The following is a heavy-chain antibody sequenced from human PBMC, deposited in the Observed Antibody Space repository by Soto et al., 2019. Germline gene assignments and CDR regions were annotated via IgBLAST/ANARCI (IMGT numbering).Heavy chain of an antibody. D-gene: IGHD6-6*01. CDR3: ARDRHYYYYGMDV. V-gene: IGHV4-59*01. J-gene: IGHJ6*02. Sequence: QVQLQESGPGLVKPSETLSLTCTVSGGSISSYYWSWIRQPPGKGLEWIGYIYYSGSTNYNPSLKSRGTISVDTSKNQFSLKLSSVTAADTAVYYCARDRHYYYYGMDVWGQGTTVTVSS. CDR1: GGSISSYY. CDR2: IYYSGST.